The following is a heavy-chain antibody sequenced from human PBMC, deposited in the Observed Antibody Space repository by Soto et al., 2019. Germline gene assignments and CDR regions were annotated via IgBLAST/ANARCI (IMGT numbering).Heavy chain of an antibody. CDR2: INPNSGGT. V-gene: IGHV1-2*04. Sequence: ASVKGSCKASGYTFTGYYMHWVRQAPGQGLEWMGWINPNSGGTNYAQKFQGWVTMTRDTSISTAYMELSRLRSDDTAVYYCARDTPPTYDILTGFFDYYGMDVWGQGTTVTVSS. CDR3: ARDTPPTYDILTGFFDYYGMDV. CDR1: GYTFTGYY. J-gene: IGHJ6*02. D-gene: IGHD3-9*01.